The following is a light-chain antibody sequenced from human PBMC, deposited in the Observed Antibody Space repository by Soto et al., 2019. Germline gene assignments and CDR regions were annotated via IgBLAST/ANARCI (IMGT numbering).Light chain of an antibody. Sequence: EIVMTQSPVTLPVSPGERSTLSCRASQSVSSNLAWYQQNPGPXSRXXIYGASTRATGIPARFSGTGSGTDLSITVSSLKSEDFEVYYCQQYENWPQTFGQGTKVDI. CDR1: QSVSSN. CDR2: GAS. J-gene: IGKJ1*01. V-gene: IGKV3-15*01. CDR3: QQYENWPQT.